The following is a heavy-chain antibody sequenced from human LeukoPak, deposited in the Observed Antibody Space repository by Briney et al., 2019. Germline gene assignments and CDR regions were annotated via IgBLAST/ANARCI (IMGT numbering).Heavy chain of an antibody. CDR3: ARPKMGRGYSGYDWARFDY. CDR1: GYSISSGYY. Sequence: SETLSLTCTVSGYSISSGYYWGWIRQPPGKGLEWIGSIYHSGSTYYNPSLKSRVTISVDTSKNQFSLKLSSVTAADTAVYYCARPKMGRGYSGYDWARFDYWGQGTLVTVSS. D-gene: IGHD5-12*01. CDR2: IYHSGST. J-gene: IGHJ4*02. V-gene: IGHV4-38-2*02.